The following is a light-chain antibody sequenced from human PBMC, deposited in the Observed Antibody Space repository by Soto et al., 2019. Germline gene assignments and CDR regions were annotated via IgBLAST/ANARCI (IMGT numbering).Light chain of an antibody. CDR2: GAS. CDR1: QRVSSSY. V-gene: IGKV3-20*01. Sequence: NQSPATLSLSPRQAATLSCRSSQRVSSSYLAWYQQKPGQAPRLLIYGASSRATGIPDRFSGSGSGTDFTLTISRLEPEDFAVYCCQQYGSSPPGTFGQGTRLAIK. J-gene: IGKJ5*01. CDR3: QQYGSSPPGT.